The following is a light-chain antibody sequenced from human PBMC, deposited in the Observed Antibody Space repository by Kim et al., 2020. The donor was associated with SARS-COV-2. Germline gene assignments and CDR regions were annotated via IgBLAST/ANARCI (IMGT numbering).Light chain of an antibody. CDR3: KQYGSSPPLT. CDR2: GAS. V-gene: IGKV3-20*01. Sequence: EIVLTQSPGTLSLSPGERATLSCRASQSVSSSYLAWYQQKPGQAPRLLIYGASSRATGIPDRFSGSGSGTDFTLTISRLEPEDFAVYYCKQYGSSPPLTFGGGTKVEI. CDR1: QSVSSSY. J-gene: IGKJ4*01.